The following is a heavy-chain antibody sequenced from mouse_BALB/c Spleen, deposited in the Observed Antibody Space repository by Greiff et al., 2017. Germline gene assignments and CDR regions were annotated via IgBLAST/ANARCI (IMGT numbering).Heavy chain of an antibody. Sequence: VQLQQPGAELVRPGASVKLSCKASGYTFTSYWINWVKQRPGQGLEWIGNIYPSDSYTNYNQKFKDKATLTVDKSSSTAYMQLSSPTSEDSAVYYCTRSSYGNFPWFAYWGQGTLVTVSA. CDR1: GYTFTSYW. D-gene: IGHD2-1*01. J-gene: IGHJ3*01. CDR3: TRSSYGNFPWFAY. CDR2: IYPSDSYT. V-gene: IGHV1-69*02.